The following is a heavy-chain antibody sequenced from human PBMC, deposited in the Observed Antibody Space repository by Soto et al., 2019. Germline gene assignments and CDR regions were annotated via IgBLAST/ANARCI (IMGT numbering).Heavy chain of an antibody. CDR3: ARGPLVVLNYFES. J-gene: IGHJ4*02. CDR1: GGTFRNYP. Sequence: QVQLVQSGTEVKKPGSSVKVSCKASGGTFRNYPIHWVRQAPGQGLEWMGSIFPLTDIPDYAQNFQARLTLSADKSTSTAYMELSSLTSDDTAVYFCARGPLVVLNYFESWGQGTLVTVSS. V-gene: IGHV1-69*02. CDR2: IFPLTDIP.